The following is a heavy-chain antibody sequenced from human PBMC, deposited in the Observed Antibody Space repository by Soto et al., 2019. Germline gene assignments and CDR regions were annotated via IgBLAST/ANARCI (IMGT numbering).Heavy chain of an antibody. V-gene: IGHV1-18*04. CDR2: ISGYNGNT. CDR1: GYTFTIYG. D-gene: IGHD3-22*01. CDR3: ARVDYYDSSGYYGY. Sequence: QVQLVQSGAEVKKPGASVKVSCKASGYTFTIYGISWVRQAPGQGLERMGWISGYNGNTDYAPNLQDRVTLTTNASTSSVYMELRSLRSDGTAVYYCARVDYYDSSGYYGYWGQGTLITVSS. J-gene: IGHJ4*02.